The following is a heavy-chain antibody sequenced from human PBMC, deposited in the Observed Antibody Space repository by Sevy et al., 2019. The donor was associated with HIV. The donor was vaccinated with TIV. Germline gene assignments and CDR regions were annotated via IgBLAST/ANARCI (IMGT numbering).Heavy chain of an antibody. CDR2: ISSSGSTI. CDR1: GFTFSSYE. CDR3: ARDGRTYCSGGSCYRVYFDY. D-gene: IGHD2-15*01. J-gene: IGHJ4*02. V-gene: IGHV3-48*03. Sequence: GGSLRLSCAASGFTFSSYEMNWVRQAPGKGLEWVSYISSSGSTIYYADSVKGRFTISRDNAKNSLYLQMNSLRAEDTAVYYCARDGRTYCSGGSCYRVYFDYWGQGTLVTVSS.